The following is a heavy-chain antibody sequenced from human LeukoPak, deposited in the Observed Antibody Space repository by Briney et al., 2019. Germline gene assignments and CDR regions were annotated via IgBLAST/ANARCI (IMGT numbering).Heavy chain of an antibody. CDR2: IIPIFGTA. CDR3: ARGRPTNLGGIY. J-gene: IGHJ4*02. CDR1: GGTFSSYA. D-gene: IGHD7-27*01. V-gene: IGHV1-69*06. Sequence: SVKVSCKASGGTFSSYAISWVRQAPGQGLEWMGRIIPIFGTANYAQKFQARVTMTWDTSISTAYMELGSLRSEDTAVYYCARGRPTNLGGIYWGQGTLVTVSS.